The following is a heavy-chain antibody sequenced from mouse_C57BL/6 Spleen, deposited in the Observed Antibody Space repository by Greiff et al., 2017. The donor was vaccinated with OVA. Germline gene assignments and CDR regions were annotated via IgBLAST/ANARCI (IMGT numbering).Heavy chain of an antibody. CDR3: ARRCYYTSLDAMDY. CDR1: GFPFSDYG. CDR2: ISSGSSTI. V-gene: IGHV5-17*01. D-gene: IGHD2-3*01. Sequence: EVQVVESGGGLVKPGGSLKLTCAASGFPFSDYGMHWVRQAPEKGLEWVAYISSGSSTIYYADTVKGRFTISRDNAKKTLFLQMTSLRSEDTAMYYCARRCYYTSLDAMDYWGQGTSVTVSS. J-gene: IGHJ4*01.